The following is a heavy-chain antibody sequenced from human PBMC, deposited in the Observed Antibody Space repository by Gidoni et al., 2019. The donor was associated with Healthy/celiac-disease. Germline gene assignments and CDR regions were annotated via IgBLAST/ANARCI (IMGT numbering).Heavy chain of an antibody. V-gene: IGHV3-21*01. CDR2: ISSSSSYI. CDR1: GFPFSSYS. Sequence: EVQLVESGGGLVKPGGSLRLSCAASGFPFSSYSMNWVRQAPGQGLEWVSSISSSSSYIYYAVSVKGRFTISRDNAKNSLYLQMNSLRAEDTAVYYCASLDYDILTGYQPDYYYYYGMDVWGQGTTVTVSS. CDR3: ASLDYDILTGYQPDYYYYYGMDV. J-gene: IGHJ6*02. D-gene: IGHD3-9*01.